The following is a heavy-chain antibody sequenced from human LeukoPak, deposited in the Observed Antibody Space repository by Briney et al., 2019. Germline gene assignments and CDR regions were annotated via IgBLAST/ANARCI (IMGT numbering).Heavy chain of an antibody. D-gene: IGHD3-22*01. Sequence: PSETLSLTCTVSGGSISSSYWSWIRQPPGKGLEWLGYIYYSGSTKYNPSLKSRVTISVDTSKNQFSLKLTSVTAADTAVYYCARLYYDSSALDQWGQGTLVTVSS. CDR2: IYYSGST. J-gene: IGHJ4*02. CDR1: GGSISSSY. CDR3: ARLYYDSSALDQ. V-gene: IGHV4-59*08.